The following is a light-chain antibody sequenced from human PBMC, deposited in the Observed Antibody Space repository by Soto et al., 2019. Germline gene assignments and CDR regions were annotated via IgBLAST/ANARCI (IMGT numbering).Light chain of an antibody. CDR3: PSYTSTSTPYV. Sequence: QSALTQPASVSGSPGQSITISCAGTSSDVGRYTYVSWYQQHPGKAPKLIIYDVYNRPSGVSNRFSGSKSGNTASLTISGLQAEDEADYYCPSYTSTSTPYVFGGGTELTVL. J-gene: IGLJ1*01. CDR1: SSDVGRYTY. CDR2: DVY. V-gene: IGLV2-14*01.